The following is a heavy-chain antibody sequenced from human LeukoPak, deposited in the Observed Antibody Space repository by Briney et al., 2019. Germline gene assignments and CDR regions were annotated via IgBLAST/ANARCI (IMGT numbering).Heavy chain of an antibody. CDR2: IRGSGARI. J-gene: IGHJ4*02. CDR3: AKDRGYGSGSYYAYYFDS. CDR1: GFTFSNYA. V-gene: IGHV3-23*01. Sequence: GGSLRLSCAASGFTFSNYAVSWVRQAPGEGLEWVSAIRGSGARIYYADSVRGRFTISRDNSKNRLYLQMNSLRAEDTALYYCAKDRGYGSGSYYAYYFDSWGQGTLVTVSS. D-gene: IGHD3-10*01.